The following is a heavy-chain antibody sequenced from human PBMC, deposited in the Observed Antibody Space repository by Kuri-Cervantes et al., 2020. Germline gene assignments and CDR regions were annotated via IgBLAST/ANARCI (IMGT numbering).Heavy chain of an antibody. CDR1: GYTFTGYY. J-gene: IGHJ5*02. V-gene: IGHV1-2*02. CDR3: ARDGITMVRNNWFDP. D-gene: IGHD3-10*01. Sequence: ASVKVSCKASGYTFTGYYMHWVRQAPGQGLEWMGWINPNSGGTNYAQKFQGRVTMTRDTSTSTVYMELSSPRSEDTAVYYCARDGITMVRNNWFDPWGQGTLVPSPQ. CDR2: INPNSGGT.